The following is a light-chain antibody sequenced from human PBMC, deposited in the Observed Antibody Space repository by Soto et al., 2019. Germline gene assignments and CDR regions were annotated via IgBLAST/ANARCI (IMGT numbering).Light chain of an antibody. J-gene: IGLJ1*01. CDR3: SSYTNINSYV. CDR2: EVS. V-gene: IGLV2-14*01. CDR1: SSDVGGYIY. Sequence: QSVLTQPASVSGSPGQSITISCTGTSSDVGGYIYVSWYQHHPGKAPKLMIFEVSNRPSGVSNRFSGSKSGNTASLTISGLQAEDEADYYCSSYTNINSYVFGTVTKVTVL.